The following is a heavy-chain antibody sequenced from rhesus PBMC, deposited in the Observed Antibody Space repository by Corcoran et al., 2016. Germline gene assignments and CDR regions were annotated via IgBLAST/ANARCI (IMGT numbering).Heavy chain of an antibody. CDR2: INNGGGAT. Sequence: EVQLVETGGGLVQPGGSLKLSCAASGFTFSSYGMSWVRQAPGKGLEWVSAINNGGGATTSADSVKGRFTISRDNSKNTLTMQVNSPRAEDTAVYYCGKGYDFWTATTNFDFWGQGVLVTVSS. J-gene: IGHJ4*01. CDR1: GFTFSSYG. CDR3: GKGYDFWTATTNFDF. D-gene: IGHD3-3*01. V-gene: IGHV3S5*01.